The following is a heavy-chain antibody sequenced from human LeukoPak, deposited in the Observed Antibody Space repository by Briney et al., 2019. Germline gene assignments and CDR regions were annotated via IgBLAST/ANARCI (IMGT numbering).Heavy chain of an antibody. CDR2: IYYSGST. Sequence: SETLSLTCTVSGGSISSYYWSWIRQPPGKGLEWIGYIYYSGSTNYNPSLKSRVTISVDTSKNQFSLKLSSVTAADTAVYYCARTGDSSGYYYYYLDNWGQGTLVTVSS. J-gene: IGHJ4*02. CDR1: GGSISSYY. D-gene: IGHD3-22*01. V-gene: IGHV4-59*01. CDR3: ARTGDSSGYYYYYLDN.